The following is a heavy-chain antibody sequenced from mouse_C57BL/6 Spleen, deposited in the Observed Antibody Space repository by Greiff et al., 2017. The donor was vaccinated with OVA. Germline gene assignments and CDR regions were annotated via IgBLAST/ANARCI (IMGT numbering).Heavy chain of an antibody. D-gene: IGHD4-1*02. Sequence: LVESGAELMKPGASVKLSCKATGYTFTGYWIEWVKQRPGHGLEWIGEILPGSGSTNYNEKFKGKATFTADTSSNTAYMQLSSLTTEDSAIYYCARGGLTPTGTRWYFDVWGTGTTVTVSS. J-gene: IGHJ1*03. CDR2: ILPGSGST. V-gene: IGHV1-9*01. CDR1: GYTFTGYW. CDR3: ARGGLTPTGTRWYFDV.